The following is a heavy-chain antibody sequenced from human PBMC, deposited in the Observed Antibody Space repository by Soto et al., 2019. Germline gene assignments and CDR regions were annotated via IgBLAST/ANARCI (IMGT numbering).Heavy chain of an antibody. J-gene: IGHJ6*02. CDR3: ARVSGHNTGYYSVYFMDV. CDR2: IYYTGST. CDR1: GGYIRSGDCC. Sequence: THSLTWNVAGGYIRSGDCCWTWNRQSPGKGLDWIGYIYYTGSTFYSPSLKSRVTISLDTSENHFSLDMNSVTAADTAVYFCARVSGHNTGYYSVYFMDVWGQGTTVTVSS. V-gene: IGHV4-30-4*01. D-gene: IGHD5-18*01.